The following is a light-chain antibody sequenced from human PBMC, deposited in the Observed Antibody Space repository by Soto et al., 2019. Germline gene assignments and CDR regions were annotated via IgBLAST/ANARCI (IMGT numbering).Light chain of an antibody. CDR1: QSVSSSY. CDR2: GAS. CDR3: QQYGSSLYT. Sequence: EIVLTQSPGTLSLSPGERATLSCRASQSVSSSYLVWYQQKPGQAPRLLIYGASSRATGIPDRFSGSGSGTDFTLTISRLEPEEFAVYYCQQYGSSLYTFGQGTKLEIK. J-gene: IGKJ2*01. V-gene: IGKV3-20*01.